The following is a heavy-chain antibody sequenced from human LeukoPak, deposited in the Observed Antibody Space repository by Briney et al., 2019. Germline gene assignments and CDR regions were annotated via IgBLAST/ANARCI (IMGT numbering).Heavy chain of an antibody. D-gene: IGHD3-10*01. Sequence: GGSLRLSCAASGFTFNNYAITWVRQAPGKGLEWVSSISGSGGSTYYADSVKGRFTISRDNSKNTLDLQMNSLRAGDTAVYFCAKDRRGYYGSGSYYDFWGQGTLDTVSS. V-gene: IGHV3-23*01. CDR3: AKDRRGYYGSGSYYDF. CDR1: GFTFNNYA. J-gene: IGHJ4*02. CDR2: ISGSGGST.